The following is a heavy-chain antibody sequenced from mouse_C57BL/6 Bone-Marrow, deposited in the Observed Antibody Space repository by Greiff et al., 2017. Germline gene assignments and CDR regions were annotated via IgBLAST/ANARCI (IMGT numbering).Heavy chain of an antibody. D-gene: IGHD1-1*01. CDR3: ARRGYYGSRAWFAY. J-gene: IGHJ3*01. CDR2: IHPNSGST. Sequence: QVHVKQSGAELVKPGASVKLSCKASGYTFTSYWMHWVKQRPGQGLEWIGMIHPNSGSTNYNEKFKSKATLTVDKSSSTAYMQLSSLTSEDSAVYYCARRGYYGSRAWFAYWGQGTLVTVSA. V-gene: IGHV1-64*01. CDR1: GYTFTSYW.